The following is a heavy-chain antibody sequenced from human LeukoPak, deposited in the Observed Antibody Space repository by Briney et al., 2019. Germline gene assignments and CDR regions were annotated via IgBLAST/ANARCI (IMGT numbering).Heavy chain of an antibody. J-gene: IGHJ4*02. CDR1: GYTFTSYY. D-gene: IGHD6-19*01. CDR2: IIPILGIA. Sequence: SVTVSFKASGYTFTSYYMHWVRQAPGQGLEWMGRIIPILGIANYAQKFQGRVTITADKSTSTAYMELSSLRSEDTAVYYCARDLEGSSGSDYWGQGTLVTVSS. CDR3: ARDLEGSSGSDY. V-gene: IGHV1-69*04.